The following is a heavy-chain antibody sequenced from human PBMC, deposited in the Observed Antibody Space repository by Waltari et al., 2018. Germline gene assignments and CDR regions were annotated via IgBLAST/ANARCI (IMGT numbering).Heavy chain of an antibody. V-gene: IGHV1-69*13. CDR2: IIPIFGTA. CDR1: GGTYSRYG. Sequence: QVQLVQSGAEVTKPRSSVKVSCKASGGTYSRYGISWVRRAPGQGLEWMGGIIPIFGTANYAQKFQGRVTITADESTSTAYMELSSLRSEDTAVYYCARRGLYAMGRIAFDIWGQGTMVTVSS. CDR3: ARRGLYAMGRIAFDI. D-gene: IGHD2-8*01. J-gene: IGHJ3*02.